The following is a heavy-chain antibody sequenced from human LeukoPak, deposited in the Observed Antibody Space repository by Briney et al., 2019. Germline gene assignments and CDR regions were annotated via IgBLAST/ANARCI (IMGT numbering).Heavy chain of an antibody. CDR1: GYTFTSYG. J-gene: IGHJ4*02. D-gene: IGHD2-2*01. CDR3: ARIFCSSTSCYYFDH. CDR2: ISAYNGNT. Sequence: ASVKVSCKASGYTFTSYGISWVRQAPGQGLEWMGWISAYNGNTNYAQKLQGRVTMTRDTSISTAHMELSRLRPDDTAVYYCARIFCSSTSCYYFDHWGQGTLVTVSS. V-gene: IGHV1-18*01.